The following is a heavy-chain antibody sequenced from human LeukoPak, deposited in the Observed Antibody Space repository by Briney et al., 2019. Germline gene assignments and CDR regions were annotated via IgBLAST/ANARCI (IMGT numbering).Heavy chain of an antibody. CDR3: ARVMTTVRFYDY. V-gene: IGHV4-34*01. Sequence: PSETLSLTCAVYGGSFSGYYWSCIRQPPGKGLEWIGEINHSGSTNYNPSLKSRVTISVDTSKNQFSLKLSSVTAADTAVYYCARVMTTVRFYDYWGQGTLVTVSS. D-gene: IGHD4-11*01. CDR1: GGSFSGYY. J-gene: IGHJ4*02. CDR2: INHSGST.